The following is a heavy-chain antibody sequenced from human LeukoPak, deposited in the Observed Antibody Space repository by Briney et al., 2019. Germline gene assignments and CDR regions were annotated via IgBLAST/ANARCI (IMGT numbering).Heavy chain of an antibody. CDR2: ITHDGYYK. J-gene: IGHJ4*02. Sequence: GTSLRLSCAASGFTFTSYGMHWVRQAPGKGLEWVALITHDGYYKYYSDSVKGRFTISSDTSKNTLYLQMNSLRAEDTAIYYCAKDLTQYGYSTDYWGQGTLVTVSS. CDR1: GFTFTSYG. V-gene: IGHV3-30*18. D-gene: IGHD5-18*01. CDR3: AKDLTQYGYSTDY.